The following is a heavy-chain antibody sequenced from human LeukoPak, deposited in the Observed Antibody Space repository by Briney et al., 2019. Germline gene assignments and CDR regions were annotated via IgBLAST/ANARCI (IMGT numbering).Heavy chain of an antibody. D-gene: IGHD3-10*01. J-gene: IGHJ3*01. Sequence: ASVKVSCKVSGYTLTELSMHWVRPAPGKGLEWMGGFDPEDGETIYAQKFQGRVTMTEDTSTDTAYMELSSLRSEDTAVYYCARGKLRRNYYGSGSQAPDVWGQGTMVTVCS. CDR1: GYTLTELS. CDR3: ARGKLRRNYYGSGSQAPDV. V-gene: IGHV1-24*01. CDR2: FDPEDGET.